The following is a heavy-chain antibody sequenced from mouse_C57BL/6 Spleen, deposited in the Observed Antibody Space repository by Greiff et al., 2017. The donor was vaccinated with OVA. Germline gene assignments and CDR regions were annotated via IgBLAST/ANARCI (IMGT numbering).Heavy chain of an antibody. CDR1: GYTFTSYW. CDR2: IYPGDGDT. CDR3: ARRGDYGWFAY. J-gene: IGHJ3*01. V-gene: IGHV1-82*01. D-gene: IGHD2-4*01. Sequence: QVQLQQPGAELVKPGASVKMSCKASGYTFTSYWITWVKQRPGKGLEWIGRIYPGDGDTNYNGKFKGKATLTADKSSSTAYMQLSSLTSEDSAVYFCARRGDYGWFAYWGQGTLVTVSA.